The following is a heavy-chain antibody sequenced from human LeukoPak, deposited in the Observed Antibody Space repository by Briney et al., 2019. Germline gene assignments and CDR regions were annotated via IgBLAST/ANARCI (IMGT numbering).Heavy chain of an antibody. D-gene: IGHD6-19*01. Sequence: GGSLRLSCAASGLTVSSNYMSWVRQAPGKGLEWVSVIYSGGSTYYADSVKGRFTISRDNSKNTLYLQMNSLRAEDTAVYYCARDKGSSGWYGSYHFDYWGQGTLVTVSS. CDR2: IYSGGST. CDR3: ARDKGSSGWYGSYHFDY. V-gene: IGHV3-53*01. CDR1: GLTVSSNY. J-gene: IGHJ4*02.